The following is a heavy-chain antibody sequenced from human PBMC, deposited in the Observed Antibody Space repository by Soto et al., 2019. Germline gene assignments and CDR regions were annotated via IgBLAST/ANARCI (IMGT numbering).Heavy chain of an antibody. CDR3: ARHYRTKGYGSGSSRFDY. V-gene: IGHV1-2*04. CDR2: INPNSGGT. J-gene: IGHJ4*02. Sequence: ASVKVSCKASGYTFTGYYMHWVRQAPGQGLEWMGWINPNSGGTNYAQKFQGWVTMTRDTSISTAYIELSRLRSDDTAVYYCARHYRTKGYGSGSSRFDYWGQGTLVTVSS. CDR1: GYTFTGYY. D-gene: IGHD3-10*01.